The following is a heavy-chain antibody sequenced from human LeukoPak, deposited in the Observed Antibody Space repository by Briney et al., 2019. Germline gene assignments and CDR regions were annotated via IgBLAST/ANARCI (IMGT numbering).Heavy chain of an antibody. Sequence: PSETLSLTCTVSGHSIINSYYWGWIRQPPGKGLEWIGSIYHTGSTYYNPSLKSRITISVDTSKNQFSLKLKSVTAADTAVHYCARAVDSSGFSCFQHWGQGTLVTVSS. D-gene: IGHD3-22*01. CDR1: GHSIINSYY. V-gene: IGHV4-38-2*02. J-gene: IGHJ1*01. CDR2: IYHTGST. CDR3: ARAVDSSGFSCFQH.